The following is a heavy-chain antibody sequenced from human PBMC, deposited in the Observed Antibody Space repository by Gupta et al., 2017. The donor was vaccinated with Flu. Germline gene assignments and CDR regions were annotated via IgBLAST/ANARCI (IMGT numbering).Heavy chain of an antibody. J-gene: IGHJ4*02. CDR3: ARVEARRLNFFCS. Sequence: TTYYGYSMKGRFTIPIHNAKNSLYLHMNSLRAEDTAVYYCARVEARRLNFFCSWGPGTQVTVSS. D-gene: IGHD6-6*01. CDR2: TT. V-gene: IGHV3-48*01.